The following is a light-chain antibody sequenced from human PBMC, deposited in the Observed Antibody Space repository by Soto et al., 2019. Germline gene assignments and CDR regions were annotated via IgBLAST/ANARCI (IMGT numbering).Light chain of an antibody. J-gene: IGKJ1*01. Sequence: EIQMTQSPSALSASVGDRVTITCRASQSISSWLAWYQQKPGKAPKLLIYDASSLESGVPSRFSGSGSGTEFTLTINSLAPEDFARYYCPQRQSWPRPFGQGTKVAI. CDR1: QSISSW. CDR2: DAS. V-gene: IGKV1-5*01. CDR3: PQRQSWPRP.